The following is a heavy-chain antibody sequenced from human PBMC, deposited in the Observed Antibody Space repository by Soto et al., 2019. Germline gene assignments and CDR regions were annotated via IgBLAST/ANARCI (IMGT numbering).Heavy chain of an antibody. V-gene: IGHV3-21*01. J-gene: IGHJ4*02. CDR3: ARSVLSKGGKPHYFYY. CDR1: ELTFSSYN. CDR2: ISTSSTYI. Sequence: EVQLVESGGGLVKPGGSLRLSCAASELTFSSYNMNWVRQAPGKGLEWVSSISTSSTYIYYADSVKGRFTISRDNAKNSLYLQMNSLRSEDTAVYYCARSVLSKGGKPHYFYYWGQGTLVTVSS. D-gene: IGHD2-15*01.